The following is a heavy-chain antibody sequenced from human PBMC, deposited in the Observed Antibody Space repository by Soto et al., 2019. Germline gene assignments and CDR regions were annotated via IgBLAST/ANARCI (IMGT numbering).Heavy chain of an antibody. CDR2: IKHNGST. V-gene: IGHV4-34*01. Sequence: QVQLQQWGAGLLKPSETLSLTCAVYCGSFSRYYWSWIRQPPGKGLEWIGEIKHNGSTNYNPSLKSRVTRSVDTSKNQFSLKLSSVIAAGTAVYYCARTSRFDCWGQGTLVTVSS. J-gene: IGHJ4*02. CDR1: CGSFSRYY. D-gene: IGHD6-6*01. CDR3: ARTSRFDC.